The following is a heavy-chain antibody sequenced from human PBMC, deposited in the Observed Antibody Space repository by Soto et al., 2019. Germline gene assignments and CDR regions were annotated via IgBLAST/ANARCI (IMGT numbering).Heavy chain of an antibody. V-gene: IGHV1-69*17. J-gene: IGHJ5*02. CDR1: GGSFNSYS. CDR2: IIPMSGIP. Sequence: QVQLVQSGAEVKKPGSSVKVSCKASGGSFNSYSMSWVRQAPGQGLEWMGGIIPMSGIPNYAQKFKGRVTITANKSKNSVYVELNKLTYDDTAVYYCTRRGRESANWFDPWGQGTLVTVSS. D-gene: IGHD3-10*01. CDR3: TRRGRESANWFDP.